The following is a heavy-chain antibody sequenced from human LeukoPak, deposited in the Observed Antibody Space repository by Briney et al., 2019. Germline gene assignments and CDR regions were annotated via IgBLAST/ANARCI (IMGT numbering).Heavy chain of an antibody. Sequence: GGSLRLSCAASGFTVSSNYMSWVRQAPGKGLEWVSIIYSDGSTYYADSVKGRFTISRDNSKNTLYLQMNSLRAEDTAVYYCARENDYALDYWGQGTLVTVSS. CDR3: ARENDYALDY. CDR2: IYSDGST. CDR1: GFTVSSNY. D-gene: IGHD4-17*01. V-gene: IGHV3-53*01. J-gene: IGHJ4*02.